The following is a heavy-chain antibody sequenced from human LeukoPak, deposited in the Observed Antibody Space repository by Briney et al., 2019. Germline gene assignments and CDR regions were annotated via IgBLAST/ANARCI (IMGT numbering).Heavy chain of an antibody. V-gene: IGHV4-59*12. CDR2: IYYSGST. Sequence: SSETLSLTCTVSGGSISSYYWSWIRQPPGKGLEWIGYIYYSGSTNYNPSLKSRVTMSVDTSKNQFSLKLNSVVAADTAVYYCATSDSPGIFDYWGQGTLVTVSS. CDR3: ATSDSPGIFDY. D-gene: IGHD2-21*02. CDR1: GGSISSYY. J-gene: IGHJ4*02.